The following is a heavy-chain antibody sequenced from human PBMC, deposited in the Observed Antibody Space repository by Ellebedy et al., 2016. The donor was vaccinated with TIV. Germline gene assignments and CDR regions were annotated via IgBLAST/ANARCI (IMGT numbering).Heavy chain of an antibody. CDR1: GFSLSTSGMC. V-gene: IGHV2-70*01. CDR3: ARAYYDILTGYYYFDY. J-gene: IGHJ4*02. D-gene: IGHD3-9*01. CDR2: IDWDDDK. Sequence: SGPTLVXPTQPLTLTCTFSGFSLSTSGMCVSWIRQPPGKALEWLALIDWDDDKYYSTSLKTRLTISKDTSKNQVVLTMTNMDPVDTATYYCARAYYDILTGYYYFDYWGQGTLVTVSS.